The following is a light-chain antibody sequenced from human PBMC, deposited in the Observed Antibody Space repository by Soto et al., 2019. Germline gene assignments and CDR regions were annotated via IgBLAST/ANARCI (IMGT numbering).Light chain of an antibody. CDR3: QQYYSTLLIT. CDR2: GAS. V-gene: IGKV3D-15*01. CDR1: QSVSSSY. Sequence: EIVMTQSPATLSVSPGERATLSCRASQSVSSSYLAWYQQKPGQAPRLLIYGASSRATGIPDRFSGSGSGTDFTPTISSLQAEDVAVYYCQQYYSTLLITFGQGTRLEI. J-gene: IGKJ5*01.